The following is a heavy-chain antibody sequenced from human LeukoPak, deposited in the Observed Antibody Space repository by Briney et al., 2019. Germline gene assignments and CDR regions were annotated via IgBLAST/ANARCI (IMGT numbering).Heavy chain of an antibody. CDR2: ISGSGGST. V-gene: IGHV3-23*01. CDR3: AKDRGYCSSTSCLYFDY. CDR1: GFTFSSYA. D-gene: IGHD2-2*01. J-gene: IGHJ4*01. Sequence: GGPLRLSCAASGFTFSSYAMSWVRQAPGKGLEWVSAISGSGGSTYYADSVKGRFTISRDNSKNTLYLQMNSLRAEDTAVYYCAKDRGYCSSTSCLYFDYWGQEPWSPSPQ.